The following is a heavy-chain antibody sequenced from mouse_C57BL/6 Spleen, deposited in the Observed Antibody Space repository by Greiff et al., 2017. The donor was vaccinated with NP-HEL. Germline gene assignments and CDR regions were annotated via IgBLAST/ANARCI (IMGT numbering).Heavy chain of an antibody. CDR1: GYTFTSYW. Sequence: VQLQQPGAELVRPGSSVKLSCKASGYTFTSYWMDWVKQRPGQGLEWIGNIYPSDSETNYNQKFKDKATLTVDKSSSTAYMQLSSLTSEDSAVYYCATAQAFYFDYWGQGTTLTVSS. D-gene: IGHD3-2*02. CDR2: IYPSDSET. V-gene: IGHV1-61*01. CDR3: ATAQAFYFDY. J-gene: IGHJ2*01.